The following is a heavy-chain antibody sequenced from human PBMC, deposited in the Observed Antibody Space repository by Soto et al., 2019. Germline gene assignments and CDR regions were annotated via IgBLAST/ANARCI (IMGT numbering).Heavy chain of an antibody. CDR3: ARGSSDYDFWSGYSNYYYGMDV. CDR2: IYYSGST. Sequence: SETLSLTCTVSGGSISSYYWSWIRQPPGKGLEWIGYIYYSGSTNYNPSLKSRVTISVDTSKNQFSLKLSSVTAADTAVYYCARGSSDYDFWSGYSNYYYGMDVWGQGTTVTV. CDR1: GGSISSYY. J-gene: IGHJ6*02. D-gene: IGHD3-3*01. V-gene: IGHV4-59*01.